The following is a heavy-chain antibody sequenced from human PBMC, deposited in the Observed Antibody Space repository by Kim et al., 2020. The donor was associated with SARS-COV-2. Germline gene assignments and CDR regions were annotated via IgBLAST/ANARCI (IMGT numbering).Heavy chain of an antibody. CDR2: ISGSGGST. D-gene: IGHD6-6*01. CDR1: GFTFSSYA. J-gene: IGHJ4*02. V-gene: IGHV3-23*01. Sequence: GGSLRLSCAASGFTFSSYAMSWVRQAPGKGLEWVSAISGSGGSTYYADSVKGRFTISRDNSKNTLYLQMNSLRAEDTAVYYCAKALRWGMKYSSSSYYFDYWGQGTLVTVSS. CDR3: AKALRWGMKYSSSSYYFDY.